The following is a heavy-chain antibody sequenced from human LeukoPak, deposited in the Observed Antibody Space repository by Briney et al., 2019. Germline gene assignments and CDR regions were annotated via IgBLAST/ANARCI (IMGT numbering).Heavy chain of an antibody. V-gene: IGHV3-7*01. CDR1: GFTFSSYW. J-gene: IGHJ4*02. Sequence: GGSLRLSCAASGFTFSSYWMSWVRQAPGKGLDWVANIKQDGSEKYYVDSVKGRFTISRDNAKNSLYLQMNSLRAEDTAVYYCARDQGPYGDYYFDYWGQGTLVTVSS. D-gene: IGHD4-17*01. CDR2: IKQDGSEK. CDR3: ARDQGPYGDYYFDY.